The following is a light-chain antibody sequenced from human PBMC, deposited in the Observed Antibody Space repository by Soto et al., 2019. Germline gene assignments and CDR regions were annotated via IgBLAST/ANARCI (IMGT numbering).Light chain of an antibody. V-gene: IGKV1-5*03. CDR1: QSISSW. CDR3: QQYNSYSIT. J-gene: IGKJ5*01. CDR2: KAS. Sequence: DIQMTQSPSTLSASVGDRVTITCRASQSISSWLAWYQQKPGKAPKLLIYKASSLESGVPSRFSGSGSGTEFTLTISSLQPDDFATYYCQQYNSYSITLGQGTRLEIK.